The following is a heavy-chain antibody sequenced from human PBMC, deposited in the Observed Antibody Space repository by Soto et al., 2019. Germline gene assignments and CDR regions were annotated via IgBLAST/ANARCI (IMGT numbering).Heavy chain of an antibody. Sequence: PSETLSLTCTVSGGSISSSSYYWGWIRQPPGKGLEWIGTIYYSGSAYYNPSLKSRVTISVDTSKSQFSLRLTSVTAADTAVYYCAGGIISWSFDYWAQGTLVT. V-gene: IGHV4-39*01. J-gene: IGHJ4*02. CDR2: IYYSGSA. CDR1: GGSISSSSYY. CDR3: AGGIISWSFDY. D-gene: IGHD6-13*01.